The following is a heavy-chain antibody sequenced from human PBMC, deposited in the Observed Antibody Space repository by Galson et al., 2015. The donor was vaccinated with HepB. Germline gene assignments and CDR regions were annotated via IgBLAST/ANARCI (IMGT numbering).Heavy chain of an antibody. Sequence: SLRLSCAASGFTFSSYWMSCVRQAPGKGLDWVANIKQDGSEKYYMDSVKGRFTISRDNAKNSLYLQMNSPRAEDTAVYYCARDVPMVRGVNGVYYYYYYYMDVWGKGTTVTVSS. J-gene: IGHJ6*03. CDR1: GFTFSSYW. V-gene: IGHV3-7*01. CDR2: IKQDGSEK. CDR3: ARDVPMVRGVNGVYYYYYYYMDV. D-gene: IGHD3-10*01.